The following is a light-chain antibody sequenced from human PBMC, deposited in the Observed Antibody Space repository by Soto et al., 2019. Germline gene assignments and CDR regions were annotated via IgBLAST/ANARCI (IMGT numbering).Light chain of an antibody. CDR1: LSVSVY. CDR3: QQYGSSLWP. J-gene: IGKJ1*01. V-gene: IGKV3-11*01. CDR2: DAS. Sequence: GLTLSPATVSLSTGERAPLSCRTSLSVSVYLDWYQQKPGQAPRLLISDASNRATGIPARFSGSGSGTDFTLTISSLEPEDFAVYYCQQYGSSLWPFCHVAKVAIK.